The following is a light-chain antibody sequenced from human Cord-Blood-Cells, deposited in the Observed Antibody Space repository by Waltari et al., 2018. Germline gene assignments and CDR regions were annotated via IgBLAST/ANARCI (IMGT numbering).Light chain of an antibody. V-gene: IGLV3-19*01. CDR1: SLSSYY. J-gene: IGLJ1*01. CDR3: NSRDSSGNQPPYV. Sequence: SSELTQDPAVPVALGQTVRFTCQGDSLSSYYASWYQQKPGQAPVLVIYGKNNRPSGIPDRFSGSSSVHTASWNITGAQAEDEADYYCNSRDSSGNQPPYVCGTGTKVTVL. CDR2: GKN.